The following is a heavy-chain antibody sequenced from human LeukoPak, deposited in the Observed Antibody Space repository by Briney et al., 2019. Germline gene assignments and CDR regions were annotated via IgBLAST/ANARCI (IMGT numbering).Heavy chain of an antibody. D-gene: IGHD6-13*01. Sequence: PSETLSLTRTVSGGSISSYYWSWIRQPAGKGLDWIGRIYTSGSTNYNPSLKSRVTMSVDTSKNQFSLKLSSVTAADTAVYYCARDRQQLVPWYYYYMDVWGKGTTVTVSS. V-gene: IGHV4-4*07. J-gene: IGHJ6*03. CDR2: IYTSGST. CDR3: ARDRQQLVPWYYYYMDV. CDR1: GGSISSYY.